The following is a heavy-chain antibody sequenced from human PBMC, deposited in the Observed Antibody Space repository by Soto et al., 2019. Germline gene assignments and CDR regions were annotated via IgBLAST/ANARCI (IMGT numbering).Heavy chain of an antibody. CDR1: GGSISSGGYY. CDR2: IYYSGST. CDR3: VRAWAAYDFWSGQPPDRTNDAFDI. V-gene: IGHV4-31*03. D-gene: IGHD3-3*01. Sequence: PSETLSLTCTVSGGSISSGGYYWSWIRQHPGKGREGIGYIYYSGSTYYNPSLKSRVTISVDTSKNQFSLKLSSVTAADTAVYYCVRAWAAYDFWSGQPPDRTNDAFDIWGQGTMVTVSS. J-gene: IGHJ3*02.